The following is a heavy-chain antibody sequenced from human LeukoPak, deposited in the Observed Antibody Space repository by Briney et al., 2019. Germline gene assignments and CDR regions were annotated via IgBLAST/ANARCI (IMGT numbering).Heavy chain of an antibody. D-gene: IGHD2-21*02. V-gene: IGHV4-34*01. CDR3: ARLGVVVTAPADY. J-gene: IGHJ4*02. CDR2: IYYSGST. Sequence: SETLSLTCAVYGGSFSGYYWSWIRQPPGKGLEWIGSIYYSGSTYYNPSLKSRVTISVDTSKNQFSLKLSSVTAADTAVYYCARLGVVVTAPADYWGQGTLVTVSS. CDR1: GGSFSGYY.